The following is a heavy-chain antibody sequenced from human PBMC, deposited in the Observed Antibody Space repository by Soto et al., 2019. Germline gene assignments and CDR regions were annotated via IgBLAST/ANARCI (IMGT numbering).Heavy chain of an antibody. J-gene: IGHJ5*02. Sequence: QVQLPESGPGLVKPSQTLSLTCTVSGGSISSGDYYWSWIRQPPGKGLEWIGYIYYSGSTYYNPSLKSRVTISVDTSKNQFSLKLSSVTAADTAVYYCARDRVLYYYGSGRGFDPWGQGTLVTVSS. D-gene: IGHD3-10*01. CDR2: IYYSGST. V-gene: IGHV4-30-4*01. CDR1: GGSISSGDYY. CDR3: ARDRVLYYYGSGRGFDP.